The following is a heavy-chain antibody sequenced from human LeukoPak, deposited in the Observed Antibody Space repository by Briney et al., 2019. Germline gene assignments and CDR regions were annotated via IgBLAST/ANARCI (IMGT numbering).Heavy chain of an antibody. D-gene: IGHD6-13*01. Sequence: GGSLRLSCAASGFPASSHYMSWVRQAPGKGLEWVSVIYSGGSTYYADSVKGRFTISRDNSKNTLYLQMNSLRAEDTAVYHCARYSSTYYFDYWGQGTLVTVSS. CDR2: IYSGGST. J-gene: IGHJ4*02. CDR1: GFPASSHY. CDR3: ARYSSTYYFDY. V-gene: IGHV3-66*02.